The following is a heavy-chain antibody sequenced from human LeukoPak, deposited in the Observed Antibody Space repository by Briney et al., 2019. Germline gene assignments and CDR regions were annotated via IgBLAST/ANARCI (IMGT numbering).Heavy chain of an antibody. V-gene: IGHV1-18*01. Sequence: ASVKVSCKASGYTFTSYGSSWVRQAPGQGLEWMGLISVSTGNTDYAQKFQGRVTMTTDTSTSTPYMELRSLRSDDTAVYYCARGPTIVGVVTTTDYWGQGTLVTVSS. J-gene: IGHJ4*02. CDR3: ARGPTIVGVVTTTDY. CDR2: ISVSTGNT. D-gene: IGHD3-3*01. CDR1: GYTFTSYG.